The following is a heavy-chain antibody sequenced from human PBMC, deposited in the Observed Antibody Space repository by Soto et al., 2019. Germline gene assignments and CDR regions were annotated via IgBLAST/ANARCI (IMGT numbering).Heavy chain of an antibody. CDR1: GGSISSGGYS. Sequence: SETLSLTCAVSGGSISSGGYSWSWIRQPPGKGLEWIGYMYHSGSTYYNPSLKSRVTIPIDRSKNQFSLKLSSVTAADTAVYYCASSPPSRVYDFWSGYLPHYYYYGMDVWGQGTTVTVSS. D-gene: IGHD3-3*01. V-gene: IGHV4-30-2*01. CDR2: MYHSGST. J-gene: IGHJ6*02. CDR3: ASSPPSRVYDFWSGYLPHYYYYGMDV.